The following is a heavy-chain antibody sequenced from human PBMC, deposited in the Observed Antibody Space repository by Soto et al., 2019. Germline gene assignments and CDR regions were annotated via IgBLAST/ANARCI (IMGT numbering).Heavy chain of an antibody. CDR3: AREYCNFPEAFDS. Sequence: LPLTGTVSGGSIRSSYWSRIRQPPGKGLEWIGYIYYSGSTNYNPSLKSRVTISVDTSKNPFSLKLSSVTAPDTAVYYCAREYCNFPEAFDSWVQGALVTVS. CDR1: GGSIRSSY. J-gene: IGHJ4*02. D-gene: IGHD2-15*01. V-gene: IGHV4-59*01. CDR2: IYYSGST.